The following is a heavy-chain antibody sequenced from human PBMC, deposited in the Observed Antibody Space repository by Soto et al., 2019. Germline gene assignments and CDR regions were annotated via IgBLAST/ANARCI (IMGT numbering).Heavy chain of an antibody. V-gene: IGHV3-30-3*02. CDR1: GFTFSTYD. J-gene: IGHJ3*02. CDR3: AKDRMNHNSVWDPFDI. Sequence: PGGSLRLSCAASGFTFSTYDMRWVRQAPGKGLEWVAVISYDGSNKYYADSVKGRFTISRDNSKNTLYLQMNSLRAEDTAVYYCAKDRMNHNSVWDPFDIWGQGTMVTVSS. D-gene: IGHD2-15*01. CDR2: ISYDGSNK.